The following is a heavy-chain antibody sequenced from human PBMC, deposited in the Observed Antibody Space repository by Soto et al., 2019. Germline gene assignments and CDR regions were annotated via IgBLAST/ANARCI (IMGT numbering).Heavy chain of an antibody. J-gene: IGHJ6*02. CDR1: GGSISSGGYY. CDR2: IYYSGST. V-gene: IGHV4-31*03. CDR3: ARQGSSWDYYCYGMDV. D-gene: IGHD6-13*01. Sequence: QVQLQESGPGLVKPSQTLSLTCTVSGGSISSGGYYWSWIRQHPGKGLEWIGYIYYSGSTYYNPSLKSRVTISVDTSKNRFSLKLSSVPAAGTAVYYCARQGSSWDYYCYGMDVWGQGTTVTVSS.